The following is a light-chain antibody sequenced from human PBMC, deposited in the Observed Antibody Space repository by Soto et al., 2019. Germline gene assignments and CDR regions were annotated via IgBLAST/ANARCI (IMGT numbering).Light chain of an antibody. CDR3: VSYTDTDTLV. J-gene: IGLJ1*01. CDR2: EVT. Sequence: QSVLTQPASVSGSRGQSITISCFGRNTDVGQGKSVSWYQQGPGKAPKLLIFEVTNRPSGISSRFSGSRSGNTASPTISGLQPDDEGDYYCVSYTDTDTLVFGTGTKVTVL. CDR1: NTDVGQGKS. V-gene: IGLV2-14*01.